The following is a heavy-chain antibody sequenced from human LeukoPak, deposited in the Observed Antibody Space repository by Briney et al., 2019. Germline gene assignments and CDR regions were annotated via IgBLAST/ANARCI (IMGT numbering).Heavy chain of an antibody. D-gene: IGHD5-12*01. Sequence: GGSLRLSCAASGFTFSSYGMHWVRQAPGKGLEWVAFVHYGGSNKYYADSVKGRFAISRDNPKNTLYLQMNSLRAEDTAVYYCVRDGSGYAMWDWGQGTLVTVSS. CDR3: VRDGSGYAMWD. CDR2: VHYGGSNK. J-gene: IGHJ4*02. CDR1: GFTFSSYG. V-gene: IGHV3-30*02.